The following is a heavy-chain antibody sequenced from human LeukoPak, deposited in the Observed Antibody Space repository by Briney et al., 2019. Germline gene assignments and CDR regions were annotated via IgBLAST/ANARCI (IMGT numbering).Heavy chain of an antibody. CDR1: GFTFSSYW. Sequence: GGSLRLSCAASGFTFSSYWMHWVRQAPGKGLVWVSHIYTVGSSTNYADSVKGRFTISRDNAKNTLSLQMNSLSADDTAVYYCARPPPLGPPFHYYDMAVWGKGTTVTVSS. J-gene: IGHJ6*03. CDR2: IYTVGSST. V-gene: IGHV3-74*01. CDR3: ARPPPLGPPFHYYDMAV.